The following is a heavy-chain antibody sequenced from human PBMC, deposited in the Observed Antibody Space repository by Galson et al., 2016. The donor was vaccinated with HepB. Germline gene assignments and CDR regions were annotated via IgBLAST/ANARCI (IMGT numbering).Heavy chain of an antibody. CDR3: ARGAGKRVLRYYHGMDV. CDR2: IKQDGRDE. J-gene: IGHJ6*02. Sequence: SLRLSCAASGFIFSNYYMNWVRQAPGKGLEWVADIKQDGRDEDYLGSVRGRFTISRDNAKNSLYLQMNSLRAEDTAVYFCARGAGKRVLRYYHGMDVWGQGTTVTVSS. V-gene: IGHV3-7*01. D-gene: IGHD4/OR15-4a*01. CDR1: GFIFSNYY.